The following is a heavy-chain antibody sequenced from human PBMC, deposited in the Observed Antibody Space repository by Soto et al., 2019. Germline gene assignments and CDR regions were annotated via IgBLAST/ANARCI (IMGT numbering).Heavy chain of an antibody. D-gene: IGHD4-17*01. Sequence: QVQLHESGPGLVKPSQTLSLTCTVSGGSISSGGYYWSWIRQHPGKGLEWIGYIYYSGSTYYNPSLKGLVTISVDTSKNQISLKISSVSSADTAVYFCASSSHSTVTTFHYWCHGTLVTVSS. V-gene: IGHV4-31*01. CDR3: ASSSHSTVTTFHY. CDR2: IYYSGST. CDR1: GGSISSGGYY. J-gene: IGHJ4*01.